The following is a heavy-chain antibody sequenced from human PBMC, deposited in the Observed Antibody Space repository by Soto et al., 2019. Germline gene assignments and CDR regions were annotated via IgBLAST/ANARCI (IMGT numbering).Heavy chain of an antibody. CDR2: IYYSGST. J-gene: IGHJ3*02. CDR3: ARLLTYYYDIFPHDVFDI. Sequence: QVQLQESGPGLVKPSETLSLTCTVSGGSVSSGSYYWSWIRQPPGKGLEWIGYIYYSGSTNYNPSLKSRVTISVDTSKNQFSLKLSSVTAADTAVYYCARLLTYYYDIFPHDVFDIWGQGTMVTVSS. CDR1: GGSVSSGSYY. D-gene: IGHD3-22*01. V-gene: IGHV4-61*01.